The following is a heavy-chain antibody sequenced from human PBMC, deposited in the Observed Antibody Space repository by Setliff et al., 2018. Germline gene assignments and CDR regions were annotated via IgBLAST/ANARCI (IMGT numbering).Heavy chain of an antibody. Sequence: GESLKISCKGSGYSFTSYWIGWVRQMPGKGLEWMGIIYPGDSDTRYSPSFQGQVTISADKSISTAYLQWSSLKASDTAVYYCASRATYYNFWSGYYLYWGQGTLVTVSS. D-gene: IGHD3-3*01. J-gene: IGHJ4*02. CDR3: ASRATYYNFWSGYYLY. CDR1: GYSFTSYW. V-gene: IGHV5-51*01. CDR2: IYPGDSDT.